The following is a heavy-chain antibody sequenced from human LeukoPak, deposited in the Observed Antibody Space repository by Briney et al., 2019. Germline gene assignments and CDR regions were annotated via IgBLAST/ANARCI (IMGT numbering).Heavy chain of an antibody. Sequence: SETLSLTCTVSGGSISSYYWSWIRQPAGKGLEWIGRIYTSGSTNYNPSLKSRVTMSVDTSKNQFSLKLSSVTAADTAVYYCARADLRYYGILTGPRGYYYGMDVWGQGTTVTVSS. CDR3: ARADLRYYGILTGPRGYYYGMDV. CDR1: GGSISSYY. J-gene: IGHJ6*02. V-gene: IGHV4-4*07. D-gene: IGHD3-9*01. CDR2: IYTSGST.